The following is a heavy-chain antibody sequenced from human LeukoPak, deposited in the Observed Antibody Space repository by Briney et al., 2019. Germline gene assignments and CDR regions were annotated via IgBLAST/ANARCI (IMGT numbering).Heavy chain of an antibody. V-gene: IGHV3-33*08. D-gene: IGHD6-13*01. CDR3: ARDPQMGYSSSWYVAPAPFDY. CDR1: GFTLSSYW. CDR2: IWYDGSNK. Sequence: GGSLSLSCAASGFTLSSYWMSWVRQAPGKGLEWVAVIWYDGSNKYYADSVKGRFTISRDNSKNTLYLQMNSLRAEDTAVYYCARDPQMGYSSSWYVAPAPFDYWGQGTLVTVSS. J-gene: IGHJ4*02.